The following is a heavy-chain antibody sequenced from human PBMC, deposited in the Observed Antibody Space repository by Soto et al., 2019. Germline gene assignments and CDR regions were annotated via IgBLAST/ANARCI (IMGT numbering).Heavy chain of an antibody. D-gene: IGHD1-20*01. Sequence: QVQLVQSGAEVKKPGASVKVSCKASGYTFTSYGISWVRQAPGQGLEWMGWISAYNGNTNYAQKLQGRVTMTTDTTTTTAYMELRSLRSDDTTVYYLARDRPITGSEEGVNWFDPWGHGSLVTVSS. J-gene: IGHJ5*02. V-gene: IGHV1-18*01. CDR3: ARDRPITGSEEGVNWFDP. CDR2: ISAYNGNT. CDR1: GYTFTSYG.